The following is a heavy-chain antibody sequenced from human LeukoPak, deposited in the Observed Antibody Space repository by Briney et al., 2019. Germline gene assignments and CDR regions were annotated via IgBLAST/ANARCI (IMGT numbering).Heavy chain of an antibody. V-gene: IGHV1-24*01. J-gene: IGHJ3*02. D-gene: IGHD3/OR15-3a*01. Sequence: ASVKVSCKVSGYSVMELSMHWVRQAPGKGLEWMGGFDPEDGETIYAQKFQGRVTMTEDTSTDPAYMELSSLRSEDTAVYYCATPGPDWGDAFDIWGQGTMVTVSS. CDR1: GYSVMELS. CDR3: ATPGPDWGDAFDI. CDR2: FDPEDGET.